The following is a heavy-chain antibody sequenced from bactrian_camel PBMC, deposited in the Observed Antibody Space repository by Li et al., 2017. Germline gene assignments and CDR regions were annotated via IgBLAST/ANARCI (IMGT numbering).Heavy chain of an antibody. D-gene: IGHD2*01. V-gene: IGHV3S55*01. CDR2: ECTGASA. Sequence: HVQLVESGGGSVQAGGTLTLSCATPGLTPSGYCMGWFRQSPGKEREGVAAECTGASAEYADSVKGRFSISRDGAGRTADLQMNSLKPEDSAMYFCAASTRSTWNLNPSNYDYWGQGTQVTVS. J-gene: IGHJ4*01. CDR1: GLTPSGYC. CDR3: AASTRSTWNLNPSNYDY.